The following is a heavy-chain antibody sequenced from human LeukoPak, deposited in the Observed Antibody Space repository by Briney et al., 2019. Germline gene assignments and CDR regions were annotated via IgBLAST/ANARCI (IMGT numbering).Heavy chain of an antibody. CDR3: AKDHYPVSYYFDY. D-gene: IGHD3-16*02. V-gene: IGHV3-30*02. CDR1: GFTSSSYG. CDR2: IRYDGSNE. Sequence: PGGSLRLSCAASGFTSSSYGMHWVRQAPGKGLEWVAFIRYDGSNEYYADSVKGRFTISRDNSKNTLYLQMNSLRAEDTAVYYCAKDHYPVSYYFDYWGQGTLVTVSS. J-gene: IGHJ4*02.